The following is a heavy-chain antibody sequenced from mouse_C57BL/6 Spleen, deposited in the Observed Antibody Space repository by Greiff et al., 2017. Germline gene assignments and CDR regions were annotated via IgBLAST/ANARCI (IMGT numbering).Heavy chain of an antibody. Sequence: VQLQQSGAELMKPGASVKLSCKATGYTFTGYWIEWVKQRPGHGLEWIGEILPGSGSTNYNEKFKGKATFTADTSSNTAYLQLSSLTTEDSAIYYCARRGGSYGSSYYFDYWGQGTTLTVSS. CDR1: GYTFTGYW. CDR3: ARRGGSYGSSYYFDY. J-gene: IGHJ2*01. D-gene: IGHD1-1*01. CDR2: ILPGSGST. V-gene: IGHV1-9*01.